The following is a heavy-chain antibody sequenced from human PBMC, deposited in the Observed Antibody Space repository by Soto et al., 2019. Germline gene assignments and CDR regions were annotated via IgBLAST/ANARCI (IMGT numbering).Heavy chain of an antibody. CDR2: IFHTGNT. CDR1: GGSLRNSGYY. CDR3: ATCGHTFVNAFDI. V-gene: IGHV4-31*03. Sequence: QVQLEESGPGLVKPSQTLSLTCTVSGGSLRNSGYYGTWIRQFPGKGLEWIGYIFHTGNTYYNPSLRSRLSISVDTSKNQFSLRLSSVTAADTAVYYCATCGHTFVNAFDIWGQGTLVTGSS. D-gene: IGHD5-18*01. J-gene: IGHJ3*02.